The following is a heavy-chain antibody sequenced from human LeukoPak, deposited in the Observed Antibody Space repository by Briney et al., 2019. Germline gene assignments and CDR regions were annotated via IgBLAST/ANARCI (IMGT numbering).Heavy chain of an antibody. CDR1: GFTFSSYG. CDR2: IWYDGSNK. V-gene: IGHV3-33*01. D-gene: IGHD3-3*01. J-gene: IGHJ4*02. Sequence: GGSLRLSCAASGFTFSSYGMHWVRQAPGKGLEWVAVIWYDGSNKYYADSVKGRFTISRDNSKNTLYLQMNSLRAEDTAVYYCAGSYTIFGVVQYYFDYWGQGTLVTVSS. CDR3: AGSYTIFGVVQYYFDY.